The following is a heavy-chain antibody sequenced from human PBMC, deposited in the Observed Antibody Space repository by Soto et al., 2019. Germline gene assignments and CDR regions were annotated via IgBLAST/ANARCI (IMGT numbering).Heavy chain of an antibody. CDR3: ARSQGSSTSLEIYYYYYYGMDV. V-gene: IGHV1-69*01. CDR2: IIPISGTA. Sequence: QVQLVQSGAEVKKPGSSVKVSCKASGGTFSSYAISWVRQAPGQGLEWMGGIIPISGTANYAQKFQGRVTFTADESTSTAYMELSRVRSEDTAVYYWARSQGSSTSLEIYYYYYYGMDVWGQGTTVTVSS. CDR1: GGTFSSYA. D-gene: IGHD2-2*01. J-gene: IGHJ6*02.